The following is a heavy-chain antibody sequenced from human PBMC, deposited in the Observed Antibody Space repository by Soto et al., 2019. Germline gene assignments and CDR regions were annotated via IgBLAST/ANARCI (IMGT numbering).Heavy chain of an antibody. J-gene: IGHJ4*02. CDR1: GYAFTTNG. CDR3: ARGRYGDY. CDR2: ISAHSGNT. V-gene: IGHV1-18*01. D-gene: IGHD1-1*01. Sequence: QVHLVQSGAEVKKPGASVKVSCKGSGYAFTTNGITWVRQAPGQGLEWMGWISAHSGNTNYAQKLQGRVPVTRDTSTSTAYMELRSLRSDDTAVNYCARGRYGDYWGQGARVTVSS.